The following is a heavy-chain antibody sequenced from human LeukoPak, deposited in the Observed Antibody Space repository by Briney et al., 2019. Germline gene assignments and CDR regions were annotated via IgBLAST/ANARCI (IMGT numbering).Heavy chain of an antibody. J-gene: IGHJ5*02. CDR2: INHSGST. CDR3: ARGLVVPAAILIGWFDP. Sequence: SETLSLTCAVYGGSFSGYYWSWIRQPPGKGLEWIGEINHSGSTNYNPSLKGRVTISVDTSKNQFSLKLSSVTAADTAVYYCARGLVVPAAILIGWFDPWGQGTLVTVSS. CDR1: GGSFSGYY. V-gene: IGHV4-34*01. D-gene: IGHD2-2*01.